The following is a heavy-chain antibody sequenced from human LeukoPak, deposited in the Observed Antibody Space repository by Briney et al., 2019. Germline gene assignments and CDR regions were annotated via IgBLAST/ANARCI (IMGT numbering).Heavy chain of an antibody. Sequence: GESLKISCKGSGYSFTTFWIGWVRQMPGKGLEYMGIIYPGDSDTRYSPSFQGQVTISADKSISTAYLQWSSLKASDTAMYYCARHQYSGTYYNAFDIWGQGTLDTVSS. V-gene: IGHV5-51*01. CDR2: IYPGDSDT. CDR3: ARHQYSGTYYNAFDI. D-gene: IGHD1-26*01. CDR1: GYSFTTFW. J-gene: IGHJ3*02.